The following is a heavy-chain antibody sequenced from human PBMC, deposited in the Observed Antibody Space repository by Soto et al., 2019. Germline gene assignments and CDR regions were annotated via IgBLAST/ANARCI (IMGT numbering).Heavy chain of an antibody. Sequence: PEGTMRLSCGACGLSPKGYWMHWFRQDPGPGLVWISRLVTDENYTDYADSVKGRFTISRANAKNTLYLQMNNLRAEDTAVYYCARGKELGVVRYGMDVWRQGTTVTVSS. J-gene: IGHJ6*02. D-gene: IGHD3-3*01. CDR3: ARGKELGVVRYGMDV. CDR2: LVTDENYT. CDR1: GLSPKGYW. V-gene: IGHV3-74*01.